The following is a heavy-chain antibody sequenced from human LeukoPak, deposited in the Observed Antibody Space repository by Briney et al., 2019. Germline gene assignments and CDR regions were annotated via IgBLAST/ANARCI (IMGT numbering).Heavy chain of an antibody. J-gene: IGHJ4*02. Sequence: PGGSLRLSCAASGFTFSSYGMSWVRQAPGKGLEWVSAISGSGGSTYYADSVKGRFTISRDNAKNSLYLQMNSLRAEDMAVYYCARDLYRIVVVPHYFDYWGQGTLVTVSS. CDR2: ISGSGGST. V-gene: IGHV3-23*01. D-gene: IGHD3-22*01. CDR3: ARDLYRIVVVPHYFDY. CDR1: GFTFSSYG.